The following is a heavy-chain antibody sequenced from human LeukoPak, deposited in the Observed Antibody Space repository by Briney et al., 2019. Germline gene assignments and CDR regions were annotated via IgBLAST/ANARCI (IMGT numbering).Heavy chain of an antibody. V-gene: IGHV4-61*02. CDR1: GGSISIGSYY. CDR2: IYTSGST. J-gene: IGHJ6*03. CDR3: ARTPYDFWSGYLLYYMGV. D-gene: IGHD3-3*01. Sequence: SQTLSLTCTVSGGSISIGSYYWSWIRQPAGKGLEWIGRIYTSGSTNYNPSLKSRVTISVDTSKNQFPLKLSSVTAADTAVYYCARTPYDFWSGYLLYYMGVWGKGTTVTVSS.